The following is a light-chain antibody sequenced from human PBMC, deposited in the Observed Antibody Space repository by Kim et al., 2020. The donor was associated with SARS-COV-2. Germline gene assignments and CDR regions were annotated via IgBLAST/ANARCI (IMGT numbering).Light chain of an antibody. J-gene: IGKJ4*01. CDR3: QQADSFPLT. CDR1: QTIANW. CDR2: AAS. V-gene: IGKV1D-12*01. Sequence: IQMTQSPSSVAASVGDRVIITCRASQTIANWLAWYQQRPGKAPSLLIYAASSLQSGVPSRFSGSRSGTDFTLTINNLQPEDFATYYCQQADSFPLTFGGGTKVDIK.